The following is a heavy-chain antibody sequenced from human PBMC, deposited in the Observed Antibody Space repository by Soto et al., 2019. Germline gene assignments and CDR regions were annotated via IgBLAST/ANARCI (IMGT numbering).Heavy chain of an antibody. D-gene: IGHD2-2*01. Sequence: SETLSLTCTVSGGSISSGGYYWSWIRQHPGKGLEWIGYIYYSGSTYYNPSLKSRVTISVDTSKNQFSLKLSSVTAADTAVYYCAREPIVVVPTHYYYGMDVWGQGTTVTVSS. CDR3: AREPIVVVPTHYYYGMDV. V-gene: IGHV4-31*03. J-gene: IGHJ6*02. CDR2: IYYSGST. CDR1: GGSISSGGYY.